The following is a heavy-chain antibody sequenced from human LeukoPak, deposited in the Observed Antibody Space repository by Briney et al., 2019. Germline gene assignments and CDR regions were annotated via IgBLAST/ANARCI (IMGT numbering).Heavy chain of an antibody. Sequence: GGSLRLSCAASGFTFSDYYMSWIRQAPGKGLEWVSYISGSSSVIYYADSVKGRFTISRDNAKNSLYLQMNSLRAEDTAVYYCARVRGGDDPEPDYWGQGTLVTVSS. J-gene: IGHJ4*02. D-gene: IGHD3-10*01. CDR1: GFTFSDYY. CDR3: ARVRGGDDPEPDY. CDR2: ISGSSSVI. V-gene: IGHV3-11*04.